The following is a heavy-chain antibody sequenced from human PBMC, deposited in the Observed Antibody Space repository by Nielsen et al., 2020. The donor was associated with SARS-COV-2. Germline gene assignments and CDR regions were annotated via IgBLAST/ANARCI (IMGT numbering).Heavy chain of an antibody. Sequence: WIRQPPGKGLEWIGEIYHSGSTNYNPSLKSRVTISVDKSKNQFSLKLSSVTAADTAVYYCARAIVVVPAAMPVYYYYYYGMDVWGQGTTVTVSS. J-gene: IGHJ6*02. V-gene: IGHV4-4*02. D-gene: IGHD2-2*01. CDR3: ARAIVVVPAAMPVYYYYYYGMDV. CDR2: IYHSGST.